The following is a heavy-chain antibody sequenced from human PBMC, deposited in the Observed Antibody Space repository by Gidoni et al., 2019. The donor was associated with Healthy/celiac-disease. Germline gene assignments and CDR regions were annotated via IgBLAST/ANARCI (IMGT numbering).Heavy chain of an antibody. CDR3: AKVGYYGSGS. Sequence: EVQLVESGGGLVQPGRSLRLSRVAAGFTFDDYAMHWVRQAPGKGLEWVSGISWNSGSIGYADSVKGRFTISRDNAKNSLYLQMNSLRAEDTALYYCAKVGYYGSGSWGQGTLVTVSS. J-gene: IGHJ4*02. D-gene: IGHD3-10*01. V-gene: IGHV3-9*01. CDR1: GFTFDDYA. CDR2: ISWNSGSI.